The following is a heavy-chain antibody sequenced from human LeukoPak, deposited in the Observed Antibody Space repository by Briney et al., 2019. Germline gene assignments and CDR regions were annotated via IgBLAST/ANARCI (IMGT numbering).Heavy chain of an antibody. J-gene: IGHJ4*02. CDR2: ISGSGGST. D-gene: IGHD2-15*01. CDR1: GFTFSSYA. V-gene: IGHV3-23*01. Sequence: GGSLRLSCAASGFTFSSYAMSWVRQAPGKGLEWVSAISGSGGSTYYADSVKGRFTISRDNSKSTLYLQMNSLRAEDTAVYYCAKYSPAYCSGGSCLNCFDYWGQGTLVTVSS. CDR3: AKYSPAYCSGGSCLNCFDY.